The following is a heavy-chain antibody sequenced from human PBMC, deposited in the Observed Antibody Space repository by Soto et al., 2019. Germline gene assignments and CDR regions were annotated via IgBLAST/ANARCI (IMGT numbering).Heavy chain of an antibody. CDR2: IVVGSGNT. Sequence: SVKVSCKASGFTFTSSAVQWVRQARGQRLEWIGWIVVGSGNTNYAQKFQERVTITRDMSTSTAYMELSSLRSEDTAVYYCSAGWLRFFEWFAQHCDGIDFWSQRTTVTVSS. D-gene: IGHD3-3*01. J-gene: IGHJ6*02. CDR1: GFTFTSSA. V-gene: IGHV1-58*01. CDR3: SAGWLRFFEWFAQHCDGIDF.